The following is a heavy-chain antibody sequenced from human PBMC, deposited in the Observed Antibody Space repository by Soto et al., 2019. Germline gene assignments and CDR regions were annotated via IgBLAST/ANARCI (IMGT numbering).Heavy chain of an antibody. CDR3: AGVGVGSLDAFDI. J-gene: IGHJ3*02. CDR1: GFTFSSFE. D-gene: IGHD1-26*01. CDR2: TSSSGATI. V-gene: IGHV3-48*03. Sequence: GGSLRLSCTASGFTFSSFEMNWVRQGPGKGLEWVSYTSSSGATIYYADSVKGRFTISRDNAKNSLYLQMNSLRVEDTAVYYCAGVGVGSLDAFDIWGQGTMVTVSS.